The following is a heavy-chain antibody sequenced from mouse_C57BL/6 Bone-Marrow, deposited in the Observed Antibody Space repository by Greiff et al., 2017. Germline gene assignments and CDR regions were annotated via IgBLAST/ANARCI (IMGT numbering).Heavy chain of an antibody. CDR3: ARWGIYYYGSSLAY. CDR1: GYAFTNYL. D-gene: IGHD1-1*01. J-gene: IGHJ3*01. Sequence: VQGVESGAELVRPGTSVKVSCKASGYAFTNYLIEWGKQRPGQGLEWIGVINPGSGGTNYNEQFKGKATLTADKSSSTAYMQRSSLTSEDSAVYFCARWGIYYYGSSLAYWGQGTLVTVSA. V-gene: IGHV1-54*01. CDR2: INPGSGGT.